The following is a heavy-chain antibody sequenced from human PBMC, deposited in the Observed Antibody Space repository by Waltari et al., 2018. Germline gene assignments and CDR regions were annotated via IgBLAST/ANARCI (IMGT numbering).Heavy chain of an antibody. J-gene: IGHJ4*02. Sequence: QLQLQESGPGLVKPSETLSLTCTVSGGSISSSSYYWGWIRQPPGKGLEWIGSIYYSGSTYYNPSLKSRVTISVDTSKNQFSLKLSSVTAADMAVYYCARDSDDYGDYWGQGTLVTVSS. CDR3: ARDSDDYGDY. V-gene: IGHV4-39*07. D-gene: IGHD3-10*01. CDR1: GGSISSSSYY. CDR2: IYYSGST.